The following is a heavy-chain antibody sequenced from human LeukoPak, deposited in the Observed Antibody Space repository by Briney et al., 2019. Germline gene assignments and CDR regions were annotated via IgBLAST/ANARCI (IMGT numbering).Heavy chain of an antibody. CDR2: IIPILGIA. Sequence: ASVKVSCKASGGTFSSYAISWVRQAPGQGLEWMGRIIPILGIANYAQKFQGRVTITADKSTSTAYMELSSLRSEDTAVYYCARSGQYYDSIRAFDIWGQGTMVTVSS. CDR3: ARSGQYYDSIRAFDI. CDR1: GGTFSSYA. J-gene: IGHJ3*02. D-gene: IGHD3-22*01. V-gene: IGHV1-69*04.